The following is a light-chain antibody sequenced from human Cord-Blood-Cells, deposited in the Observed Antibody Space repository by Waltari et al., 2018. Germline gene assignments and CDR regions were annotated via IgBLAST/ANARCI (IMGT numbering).Light chain of an antibody. CDR2: AAS. V-gene: IGKV1-39*01. Sequence: DIQMTQYPSSLSASVGDRVTITCRARQSISSYLNLYQQKPGKAPKLLIYAASSLQSGVPSIFSGSVAGTDFTLTISSLQPEDFATYYCQQSYSTPITFGQGTRLEIK. CDR3: QQSYSTPIT. J-gene: IGKJ5*01. CDR1: QSISSY.